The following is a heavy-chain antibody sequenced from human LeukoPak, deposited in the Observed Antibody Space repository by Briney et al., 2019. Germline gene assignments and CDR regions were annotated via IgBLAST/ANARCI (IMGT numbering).Heavy chain of an antibody. CDR2: ISAYNGNT. V-gene: IGHV1-18*01. Sequence: ASVKVSCKASGYTFTSYGISWVRQAPGQGLEWMGWISAYNGNTSYAQKLQGRVTMTTDTSTSTAYMELRSLRSDDTAVYYCARDSIVVVPAALYYMDVWGKGTTVTVSS. CDR1: GYTFTSYG. CDR3: ARDSIVVVPAALYYMDV. J-gene: IGHJ6*03. D-gene: IGHD2-2*01.